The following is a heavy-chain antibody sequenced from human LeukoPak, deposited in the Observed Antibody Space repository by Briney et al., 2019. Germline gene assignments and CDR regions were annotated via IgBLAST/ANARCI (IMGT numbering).Heavy chain of an antibody. Sequence: SETLSLTCAVYGGSFSGYYWSWIRQPPGKGLEWIGEINHSGSTNYNPSLKSRVTISVDTSKNQFSLKLSSVTAADTAVYYCARGRQRTKYSSSLFDYWGQGTLVTVSS. J-gene: IGHJ4*02. CDR2: INHSGST. CDR1: GGSFSGYY. V-gene: IGHV4-34*01. D-gene: IGHD6-13*01. CDR3: ARGRQRTKYSSSLFDY.